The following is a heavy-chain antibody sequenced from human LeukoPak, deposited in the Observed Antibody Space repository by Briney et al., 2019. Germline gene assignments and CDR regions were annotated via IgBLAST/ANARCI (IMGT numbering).Heavy chain of an antibody. CDR1: GFTFSSYS. CDR2: INSDGSST. CDR3: TKDLTDYHYYYTDV. Sequence: GGSLRLSCAASGFTFSSYSVNWVRQAPGKGLVWVSRINSDGSSTSYADSVKGRFTISRDNSKNTLYLQMNSLRAEDTAVYYCTKDLTDYHYYYTDVWGKGTTVIVSS. D-gene: IGHD2-21*02. J-gene: IGHJ6*03. V-gene: IGHV3-74*01.